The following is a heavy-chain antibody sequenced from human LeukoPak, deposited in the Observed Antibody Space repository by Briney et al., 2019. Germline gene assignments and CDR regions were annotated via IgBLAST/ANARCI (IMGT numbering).Heavy chain of an antibody. CDR1: GGSISSGGYY. CDR2: IYYSGST. D-gene: IGHD6-13*01. J-gene: IGHJ4*02. CDR3: ARGVIAAAGFFDF. Sequence: PSETLSLTCTVSGGSISSGGYYWSWIRQHPGKGLEWIGYIYYSGSTYYNPSLKSRVTISVDTSKNQFSLKLSSVTAADTAVYYCARGVIAAAGFFDFWGQGALVTVSS. V-gene: IGHV4-31*03.